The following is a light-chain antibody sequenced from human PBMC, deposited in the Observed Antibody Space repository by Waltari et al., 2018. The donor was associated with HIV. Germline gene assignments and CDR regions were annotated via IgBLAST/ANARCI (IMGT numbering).Light chain of an antibody. J-gene: IGKJ2*02. V-gene: IGKV3D-15*01. CDR3: HQYNDWPRCT. CDR2: GAS. CDR1: QNIGSY. Sequence: VLLTQSPVTLSVSPADRVTLSCRASQNIGSYLAWYQQKTGQPPSLLVYGASIRAPGILARFTGSGSGTDFNLIIDGLQPDDCAVYYCHQYNDWPRCTFGQGTKVEIK.